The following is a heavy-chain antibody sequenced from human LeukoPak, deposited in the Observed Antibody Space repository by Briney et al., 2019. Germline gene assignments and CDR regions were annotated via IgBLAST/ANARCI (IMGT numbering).Heavy chain of an antibody. D-gene: IGHD2-21*01. V-gene: IGHV4-34*01. J-gene: IGHJ4*02. CDR1: GGSFSGYY. Sequence: SETLSLTCAVYGGSFSGYYWSWIRQPPGKGLEWIGEINHSGSTNYNPSLKSRVTISVDTSKNQFSLKLSSVTAADTAVYYCARTVILIAFDYWAREPWSPSPQ. CDR2: INHSGST. CDR3: ARTVILIAFDY.